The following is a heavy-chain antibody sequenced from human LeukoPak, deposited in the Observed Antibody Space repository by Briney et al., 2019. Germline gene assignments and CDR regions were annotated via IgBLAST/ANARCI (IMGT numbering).Heavy chain of an antibody. J-gene: IGHJ4*02. CDR1: GFTFSTYA. CDR2: INDSGGRT. V-gene: IGHV3-23*01. D-gene: IGHD6-13*01. Sequence: GGSLRLSCAASGFTFSTYAMGWVRQAPGKGLDWVATINDSGGRTHYADSVKGRFTISRDNSKNTLYLQINSLRAEDTAIYYCDAADYWGQGTLHTVSS. CDR3: DAADY.